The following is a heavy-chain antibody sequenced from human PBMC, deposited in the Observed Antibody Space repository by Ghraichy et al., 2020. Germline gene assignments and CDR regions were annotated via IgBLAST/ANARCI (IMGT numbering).Heavy chain of an antibody. J-gene: IGHJ5*02. CDR2: ISPGGDT. Sequence: SETLSLTCGVSGDSISSRKWWTWVRQSPRKGLEWIGEISPGGDTNYNPSLQSRVTISVDKSKNQFSLKLTSVTAADTAVYYCARVLITSGGIMVTWFDPWGQGTPVTVSS. CDR1: GDSISSRKW. V-gene: IGHV4/OR15-8*01. D-gene: IGHD3-16*01. CDR3: ARVLITSGGIMVTWFDP.